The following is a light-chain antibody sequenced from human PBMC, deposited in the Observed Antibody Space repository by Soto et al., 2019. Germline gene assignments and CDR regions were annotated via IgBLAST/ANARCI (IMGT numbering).Light chain of an antibody. CDR1: QDIKTW. Sequence: DVQMTQSPSSLSASVGERVTITCRASQDIKTWLAWYQQKPEQAPKSLIYAASGLHSGVPSRFSGSGSGTDFTLTISSLQPEDSAIYYCQQYNSYPLTFGGGTKVEIK. V-gene: IGKV1D-16*01. CDR2: AAS. CDR3: QQYNSYPLT. J-gene: IGKJ4*01.